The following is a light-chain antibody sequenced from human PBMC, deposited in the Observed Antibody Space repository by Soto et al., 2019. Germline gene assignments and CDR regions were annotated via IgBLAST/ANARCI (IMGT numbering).Light chain of an antibody. Sequence: QSALTQPPSASGSPGQSVTISCTGTSTDVGAYNYVSWYQQHPGKAPKLMIYEVSNRPSGVSNRFSGSKSGNTASLTISGLQAEDEADYYCTSYTSDTTVIFGGGTKLTVL. CDR2: EVS. V-gene: IGLV2-14*01. CDR3: TSYTSDTTVI. J-gene: IGLJ2*01. CDR1: STDVGAYNY.